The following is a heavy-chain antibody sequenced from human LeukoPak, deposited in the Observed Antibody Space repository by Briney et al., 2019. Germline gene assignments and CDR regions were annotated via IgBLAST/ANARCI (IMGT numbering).Heavy chain of an antibody. CDR2: IKQDGSEK. V-gene: IGHV3-7*03. CDR3: AKASCSSTSCYNFDY. D-gene: IGHD2-2*02. J-gene: IGHJ4*02. CDR1: GFTFSSYW. Sequence: GGSLRLSCAASGFTFSSYWMSWVRQAPGKGLEWVANIKQDGSEKYYVDSVKGRFTISRDNAKNSLYLQMNSLRAEDMALYYCAKASCSSTSCYNFDYWGQGTLVTVSS.